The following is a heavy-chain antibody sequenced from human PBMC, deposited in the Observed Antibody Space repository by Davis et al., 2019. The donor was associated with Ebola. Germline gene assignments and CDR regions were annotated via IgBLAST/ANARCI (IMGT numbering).Heavy chain of an antibody. CDR1: GGTFSNYA. D-gene: IGHD6-6*01. CDR2: IISIFGTI. Sequence: SVKVSCKASGGTFSNYAINWVRQAPGQGLEWMGGIISIFGTINFARKFQGRVTITADESTSTVYMELSSLRSEDTAVYYCARGGAGRAMYYHYYMDVWGRGTPVTVSS. CDR3: ARGGAGRAMYYHYYMDV. V-gene: IGHV1-69*13. J-gene: IGHJ6*03.